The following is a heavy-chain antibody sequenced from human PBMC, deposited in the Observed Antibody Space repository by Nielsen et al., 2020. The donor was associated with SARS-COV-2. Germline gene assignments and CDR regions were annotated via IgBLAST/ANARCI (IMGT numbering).Heavy chain of an antibody. Sequence: ASVKVSCKASGYTFTSYYMHWVRQAPGQGLEWMGIINHSGGSTSYAQKFQGRVTMTRDTSTSTVYMELSSLRSEDTAVYYCARNMDIVVVVAATPYYYGMDVWGQGTTVTVSS. J-gene: IGHJ6*02. D-gene: IGHD2-15*01. CDR3: ARNMDIVVVVAATPYYYGMDV. CDR2: INHSGGST. CDR1: GYTFTSYY. V-gene: IGHV1-46*01.